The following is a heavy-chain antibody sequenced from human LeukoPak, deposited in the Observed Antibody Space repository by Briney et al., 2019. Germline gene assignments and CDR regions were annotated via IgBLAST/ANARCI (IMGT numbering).Heavy chain of an antibody. V-gene: IGHV3-15*01. Sequence: GGSLRLSCAASGFTVSSNYMSWVRQAPGKGLEWVGRIKSKNVGGTTDYAAPVKGRFTISRDDSKNTVYLQMNSLKIEDTAVYYCTSHAAFDPWGQGTLVTVSS. CDR2: IKSKNVGGTT. CDR1: GFTVSSNY. J-gene: IGHJ5*02. CDR3: TSHAAFDP.